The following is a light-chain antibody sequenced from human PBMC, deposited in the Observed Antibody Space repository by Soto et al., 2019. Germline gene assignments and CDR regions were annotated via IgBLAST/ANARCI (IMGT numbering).Light chain of an antibody. CDR3: AAWDDSLSGPGV. J-gene: IGLJ3*02. Sequence: SSSNIGSNYVYWYQQLPGTAPKLLIYRNNQRPSGVPDRFSGSKSGTSASLAISGLRSEDEADYYCAAWDDSLSGPGVFGGGTQLTVL. CDR1: SSNIGSNY. CDR2: RNN. V-gene: IGLV1-47*01.